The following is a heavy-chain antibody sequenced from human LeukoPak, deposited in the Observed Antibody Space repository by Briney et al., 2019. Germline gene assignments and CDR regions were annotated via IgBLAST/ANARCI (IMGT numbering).Heavy chain of an antibody. V-gene: IGHV1-2*02. CDR2: INPNSGGT. CDR3: ARSPPTYYYDSSGYYYGGGYFDY. CDR1: GYTFTGYY. D-gene: IGHD3-22*01. J-gene: IGHJ4*02. Sequence: ASVKVSCKASGYTFTGYYMHWVRQAPGQGVEWMGWINPNSGGTNYAQKFQGRVTMTRNTSISTAYMELSSLRSEDTAVYYCARSPPTYYYDSSGYYYGGGYFDYWGQGTLVTVSS.